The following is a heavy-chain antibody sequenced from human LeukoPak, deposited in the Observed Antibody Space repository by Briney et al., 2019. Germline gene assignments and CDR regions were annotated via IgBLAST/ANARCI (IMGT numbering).Heavy chain of an antibody. CDR2: IYSGGST. CDR3: AREQPIAVAGTSAFDI. Sequence: GGSLRLSCAASGFTLSRYSMNWVRQAPGKGLEWVSLIYSGGSTYYADSVKGRFTISRDNSKNTLYLQMNSLRAEDTAVYYCAREQPIAVAGTSAFDIWGQGTMVTVSS. D-gene: IGHD6-19*01. CDR1: GFTLSRYS. J-gene: IGHJ3*02. V-gene: IGHV3-66*01.